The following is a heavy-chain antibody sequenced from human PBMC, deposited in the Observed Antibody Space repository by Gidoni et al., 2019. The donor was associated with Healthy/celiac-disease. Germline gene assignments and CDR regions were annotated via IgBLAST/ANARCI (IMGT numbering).Heavy chain of an antibody. CDR1: GGSISRSY. V-gene: IGHV4-59*01. Sequence: QVQLQESGPGLVKPSETLSLTCTVPGGSISRSYWSWIRQPPGKGLEWIGYIYYSGSTNYNPSLKSRVTISVDTSKNQFSLKLSSVTAADTAVYYCARSGYSYGLVYYYYGMDVWGQGTTVTVSS. CDR3: ARSGYSYGLVYYYYGMDV. CDR2: IYYSGST. D-gene: IGHD5-18*01. J-gene: IGHJ6*02.